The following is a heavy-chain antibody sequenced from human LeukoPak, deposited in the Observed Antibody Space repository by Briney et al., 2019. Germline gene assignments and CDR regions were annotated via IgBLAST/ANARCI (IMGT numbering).Heavy chain of an antibody. J-gene: IGHJ4*02. Sequence: GGSQRLSCAGSGITFSTYWMHWVRQAPGKGLEWVAAIWYDGSIQYYADSVKGRFTISRDNSKNTLYLQMDSLRAEDTAVYYCARAGYCSGGSCYGSDYWGQGTLVSVSS. CDR3: ARAGYCSGGSCYGSDY. V-gene: IGHV3-33*08. CDR2: IWYDGSIQ. D-gene: IGHD2-15*01. CDR1: GITFSTYW.